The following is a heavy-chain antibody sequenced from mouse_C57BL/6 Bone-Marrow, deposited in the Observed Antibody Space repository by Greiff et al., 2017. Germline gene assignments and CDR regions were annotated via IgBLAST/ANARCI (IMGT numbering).Heavy chain of an antibody. CDR1: EYEFPSHD. CDR2: INSDGGST. D-gene: IGHD2-10*01. CDR3: AYYGDYYAMDY. J-gene: IGHJ4*01. Sequence: EVKLVESGGGLVQPGESLKLSCESNEYEFPSHDMSWVRKTPEKRLELVAAINSDGGSTYYPDTMERRFIISRDNTNKTLYLQMSSLRSEDTALYYLAYYGDYYAMDYWGQGTSVTVSS. V-gene: IGHV5-2*03.